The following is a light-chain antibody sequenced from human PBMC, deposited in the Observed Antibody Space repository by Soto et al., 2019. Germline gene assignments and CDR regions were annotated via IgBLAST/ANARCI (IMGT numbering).Light chain of an antibody. J-gene: IGKJ1*01. CDR1: QTVSRNY. CDR2: GAS. Sequence: EIVLTQSPGTLSLSPGERATLSCGASQTVSRNYLAWYQQKPGQAPRLLIYGASSRATGIPDRFSGSGSGTDFTLTISRLEPEDFAVYYCQQYGGSPWTFGHGTQVEVK. CDR3: QQYGGSPWT. V-gene: IGKV3-20*01.